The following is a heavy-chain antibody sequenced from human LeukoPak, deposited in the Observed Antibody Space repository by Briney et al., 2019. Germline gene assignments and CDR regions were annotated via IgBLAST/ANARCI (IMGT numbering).Heavy chain of an antibody. Sequence: GGSLRLSCAASGVTFSSYAMSWVRQAPGKGLEWVSTISGSGGSTYYAGSVKGRFTISRDNSKNTLYLQMNSLRAEDTAVYYCAKSPLLNWFDPWGQGTLVTVSS. D-gene: IGHD1-26*01. CDR3: AKSPLLNWFDP. CDR2: ISGSGGST. V-gene: IGHV3-23*01. J-gene: IGHJ5*02. CDR1: GVTFSSYA.